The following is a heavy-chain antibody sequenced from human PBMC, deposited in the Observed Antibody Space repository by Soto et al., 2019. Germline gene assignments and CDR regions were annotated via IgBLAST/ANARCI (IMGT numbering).Heavy chain of an antibody. V-gene: IGHV1-46*01. CDR2: INPSGGST. Sequence: ASVKVSCKASGYTFTSYYMHWVRQAPGQGLEWMGIINPSGGSTSYAQKFQGRVTMTRDTSTSTVYMELSSLRSEDTAVYYCASYGMVRGVLSPFDYWGQGTLVTVSS. J-gene: IGHJ4*02. D-gene: IGHD3-10*01. CDR3: ASYGMVRGVLSPFDY. CDR1: GYTFTSYY.